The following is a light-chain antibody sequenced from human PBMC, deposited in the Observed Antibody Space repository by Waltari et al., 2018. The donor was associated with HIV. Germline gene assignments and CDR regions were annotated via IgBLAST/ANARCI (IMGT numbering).Light chain of an antibody. CDR3: SPYTSSSTLGV. J-gene: IGLJ1*01. V-gene: IGLV2-14*03. Sequence: QSALTQPASVSGSSGQSITIYCTGTSSDIGGYNHVSWYQHHPDKAPKLMISDVSHRPSGVSNRFSGSKSGNTASLTISGLQAEDEADYYCSPYTSSSTLGVFGSGTKVTVL. CDR2: DVS. CDR1: SSDIGGYNH.